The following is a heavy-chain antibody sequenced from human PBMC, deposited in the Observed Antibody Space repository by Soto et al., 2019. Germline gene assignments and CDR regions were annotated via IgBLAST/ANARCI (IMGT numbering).Heavy chain of an antibody. Sequence: QVQLVESGGGVVQPGRSLRLSSAASGFTFSSYGMHWVRQVPGKGLEWVAVISYDGSNKYYADSVKGRFTISRDNSKNTLYLQMNSLRAEDTAVYYCAKDRDSYDDYGMDVWGQGTTVTVSS. CDR1: GFTFSSYG. J-gene: IGHJ6*02. CDR3: AKDRDSYDDYGMDV. D-gene: IGHD5-18*01. CDR2: ISYDGSNK. V-gene: IGHV3-30*18.